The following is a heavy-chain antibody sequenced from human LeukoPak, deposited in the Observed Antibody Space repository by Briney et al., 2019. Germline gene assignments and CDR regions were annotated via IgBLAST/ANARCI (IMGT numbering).Heavy chain of an antibody. CDR3: ARGDYDFWSGYYGFDY. Sequence: ASVKVSCKASGYTFTSYYMHWVRQAPGQGLEWMGWISAYNGNTNYAQKLQGRVTMTTDTSTSTAYMELSSLRSEDTAVYYCARGDYDFWSGYYGFDYWGQGTLVTVSS. V-gene: IGHV1-18*04. J-gene: IGHJ4*02. CDR1: GYTFTSYY. D-gene: IGHD3-3*01. CDR2: ISAYNGNT.